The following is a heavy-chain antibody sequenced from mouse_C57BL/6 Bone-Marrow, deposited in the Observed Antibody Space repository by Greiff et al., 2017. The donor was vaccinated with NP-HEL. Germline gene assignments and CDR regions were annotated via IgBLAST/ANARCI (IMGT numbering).Heavy chain of an antibody. D-gene: IGHD1-1*01. CDR1: GFTFSSYA. V-gene: IGHV5-4*03. CDR2: ISDGVSYT. Sequence: EVMLVESGGGLVKPGGSLKLSCAASGFTFSSYAMSWVRQTPEQRLEWVATISDGVSYTYYPDNVTGRFTISRDNAKNNLYLQMSHLKSEDTPMYYCASNLLLRSYYFDYWGQGTTLTVSS. J-gene: IGHJ2*01. CDR3: ASNLLLRSYYFDY.